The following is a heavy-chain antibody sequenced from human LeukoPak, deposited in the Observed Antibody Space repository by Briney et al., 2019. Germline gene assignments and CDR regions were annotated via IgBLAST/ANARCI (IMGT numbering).Heavy chain of an antibody. CDR2: ISGSGGST. V-gene: IGHV3-23*01. J-gene: IGHJ5*02. CDR1: GFTFSSYA. Sequence: GGSLRLSCAASGFTFSSYAMSWVRQAPGKGLEWVSAISGSGGSTYYADSVKGRFTISRDNSKNTLYLHMNSLRAEDTAVYYCAKTLRPRVVPAANEFDPWGQGTLVTVSS. D-gene: IGHD2-2*01. CDR3: AKTLRPRVVPAANEFDP.